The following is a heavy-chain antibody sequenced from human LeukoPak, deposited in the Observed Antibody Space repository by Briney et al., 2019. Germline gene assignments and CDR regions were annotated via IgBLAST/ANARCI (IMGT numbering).Heavy chain of an antibody. CDR1: GYTFTSYY. CDR2: INPSGGST. D-gene: IGHD3-3*01. Sequence: AXVKVSCKASGYTFTSYYMHWVRQAPGQGLEWMGIINPSGGSTSYAQKFQGRVTMTRDTSTSTVYMELSSLRSEDTAVYYCARDLSSGYSLYWGQGTLVTVSS. CDR3: ARDLSSGYSLY. V-gene: IGHV1-46*01. J-gene: IGHJ4*02.